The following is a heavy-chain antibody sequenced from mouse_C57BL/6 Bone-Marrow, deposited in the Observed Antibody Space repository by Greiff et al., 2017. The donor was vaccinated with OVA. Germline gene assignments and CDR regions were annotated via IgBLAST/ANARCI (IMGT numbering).Heavy chain of an antibody. CDR3: TSYGNFDD. D-gene: IGHD2-1*01. V-gene: IGHV14-4*01. CDR2: IDPENGDT. J-gene: IGHJ2*01. Sequence: VQLQQSGAELVRPGASVKLSCTASGFNIKDDYMHWVKQRPEQGLEWIGWIDPENGDTEYASKFQGKAPLTADTSSNTAYLQLSSLTSEDTAVYYCTSYGNFDDWGQGTTLTVSS. CDR1: GFNIKDDY.